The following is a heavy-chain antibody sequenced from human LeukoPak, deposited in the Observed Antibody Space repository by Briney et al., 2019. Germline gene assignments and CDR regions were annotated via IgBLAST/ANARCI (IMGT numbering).Heavy chain of an antibody. CDR3: AKAYHDSGCLIDY. CDR2: IRNDCATT. CDR1: GITFSNYA. J-gene: IGHJ4*02. V-gene: IGHV3-23*01. Sequence: GGSLRLSCAASGITFSNYAMAWVRQAPGKELEWVASIRNDCATTDYAGSVKGRFTISRDNSKNTLYLQLNSLRAEDTAVYYCAKAYHDSGCLIDYWGQGTLVTVSS. D-gene: IGHD6-19*01.